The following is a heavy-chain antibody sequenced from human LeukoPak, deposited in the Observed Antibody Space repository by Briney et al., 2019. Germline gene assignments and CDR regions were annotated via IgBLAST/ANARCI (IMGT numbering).Heavy chain of an antibody. J-gene: IGHJ6*02. Sequence: SETLSLTCAVYGGSFSGYYWSWIRQPPGKGLEWIGEINHSGSTNYNPSLKSRVTMSVHTSKNQFSLRLTSVTAADTAVYYCARDRAGFGEFYGMGVWGQGTTVTVSS. CDR3: ARDRAGFGEFYGMGV. V-gene: IGHV4-34*01. CDR1: GGSFSGYY. D-gene: IGHD3-10*01. CDR2: INHSGST.